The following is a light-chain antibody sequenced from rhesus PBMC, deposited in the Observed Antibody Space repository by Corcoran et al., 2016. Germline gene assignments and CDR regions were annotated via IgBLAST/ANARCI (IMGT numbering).Light chain of an antibody. CDR2: EAS. CDR3: QQYSSGPYS. Sequence: DIQMTQPPSSLSTSIGDTVTITFRASQSISSWLAWYQQKPGTAPKLLIYEASTLGRGVPSRFSGSGSGTHFTLIISNLQSEDFATYYCQQYSSGPYSFGQGNKVEIK. V-gene: IGKV1-22*01. J-gene: IGKJ2*01. CDR1: QSISSW.